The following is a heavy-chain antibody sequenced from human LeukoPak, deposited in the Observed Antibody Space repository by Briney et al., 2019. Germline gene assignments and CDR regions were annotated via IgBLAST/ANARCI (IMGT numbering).Heavy chain of an antibody. CDR1: GSRFTSYW. D-gene: IGHD6-19*01. CDR3: ASHPSYSSGWYEGHY. J-gene: IGHJ4*02. V-gene: IGHV5-51*01. Sequence: GASLKISCKGSGSRFTSYWIGWVRQMPGKGLEWMGIIYPGDSDTRYSPSFQGQVTISADKSISTAYLQWSSLRASDTAMYYCASHPSYSSGWYEGHYWGQGTLVTVSS. CDR2: IYPGDSDT.